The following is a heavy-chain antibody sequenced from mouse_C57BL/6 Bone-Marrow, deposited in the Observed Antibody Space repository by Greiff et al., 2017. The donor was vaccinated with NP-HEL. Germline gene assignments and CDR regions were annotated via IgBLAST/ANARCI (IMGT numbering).Heavy chain of an antibody. Sequence: QVQLQQSGAELVKPGASVKMSCKASGYTFTSYWITWVKQRPGQGLEWIGDIYPGSGSTNYNEKFKSKATLTVDTSSSTAYMQLSSLTSEDSAVYYCARSPAQATSNWGQGTTLTVSS. CDR2: IYPGSGST. J-gene: IGHJ2*01. D-gene: IGHD3-2*02. CDR3: ARSPAQATSN. CDR1: GYTFTSYW. V-gene: IGHV1-55*01.